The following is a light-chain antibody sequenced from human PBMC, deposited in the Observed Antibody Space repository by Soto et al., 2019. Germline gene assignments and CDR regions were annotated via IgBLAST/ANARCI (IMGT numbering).Light chain of an antibody. CDR3: AAWDGSLNAFV. CDR2: SNN. V-gene: IGLV1-44*01. CDR1: SSNIGSNT. J-gene: IGLJ1*01. Sequence: QAVVTQPPSASGTPGQRVTISCSGSSSNIGSNTVNWYQQLPGTAPKLLIYSNNQWPSGVPDRFSGSKSGTSASLAISGLHSEDEADYYCAAWDGSLNAFVFGTGTKVTVL.